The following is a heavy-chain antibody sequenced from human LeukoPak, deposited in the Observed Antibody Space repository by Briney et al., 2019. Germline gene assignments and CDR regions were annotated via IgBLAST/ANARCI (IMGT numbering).Heavy chain of an antibody. V-gene: IGHV3-48*01. CDR3: ARDLRLLVRGVITRGAFDI. Sequence: GGSLRLSCAASGFTFSSYSMNWVRQAPGKGLEWVSYISSSSSTIYYADSVKGRFTISRDNAKNSLYLQMNSLRAEDTAVYYCARDLRLLVRGVITRGAFDIWGQGTMVTVSS. CDR2: ISSSSSTI. CDR1: GFTFSSYS. J-gene: IGHJ3*02. D-gene: IGHD3-10*01.